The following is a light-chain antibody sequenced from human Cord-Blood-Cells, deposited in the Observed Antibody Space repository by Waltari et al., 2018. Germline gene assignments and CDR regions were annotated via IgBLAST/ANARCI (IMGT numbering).Light chain of an antibody. CDR1: SSDVGGYNY. CDR3: SSYTSSSTWV. Sequence: QSALTQPASVSGSPGQSITISCTGTSSDVGGYNYVSSYQQHPGKAPKLMIYDVSKRPSGVSNRFSGSRSANTASLTISGLQAEDEADYYCSSYTSSSTWVFGGGTKLTVL. J-gene: IGLJ3*02. CDR2: DVS. V-gene: IGLV2-14*01.